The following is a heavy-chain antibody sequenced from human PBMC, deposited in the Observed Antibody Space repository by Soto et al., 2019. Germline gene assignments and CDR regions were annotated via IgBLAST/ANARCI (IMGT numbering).Heavy chain of an antibody. CDR1: GFTFSSYG. CDR3: AKDRGHCSGGSCYSVDY. J-gene: IGHJ4*02. V-gene: IGHV3-30*18. Sequence: QVQLVESGGGVVQPGRSLRLSCAASGFTFSSYGIHWVRQAPGKGLEWVAVISYDGSDKYYADYVKGRFTSSRDNSKYTLYLQMNSLRAEVTAVFYCAKDRGHCSGGSCYSVDYWGQGTLVTASS. CDR2: ISYDGSDK. D-gene: IGHD2-15*01.